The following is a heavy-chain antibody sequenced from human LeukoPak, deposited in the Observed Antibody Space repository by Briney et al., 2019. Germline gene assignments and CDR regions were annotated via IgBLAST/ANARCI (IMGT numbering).Heavy chain of an antibody. D-gene: IGHD1-26*01. CDR1: GLTFSSYA. J-gene: IGHJ3*02. CDR2: ISYDGSNK. V-gene: IGHV3-30*01. Sequence: PGGSLRLSSAASGLTFSSYAMHWVRQAPGKGLEWVAVISYDGSNKYYADSVKGRFTISGDKSKNTLYLQMNSLRPEDTAFYYCARGPGPIAGAKNPFDIWGQGTMVTVSS. CDR3: ARGPGPIAGAKNPFDI.